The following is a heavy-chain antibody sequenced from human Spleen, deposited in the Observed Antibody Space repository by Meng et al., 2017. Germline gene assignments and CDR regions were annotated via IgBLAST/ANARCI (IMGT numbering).Heavy chain of an antibody. D-gene: IGHD6-19*01. J-gene: IGHJ4*02. CDR2: IYYSGNS. CDR3: VRIAVAGTIDY. CDR1: YGSFSGHY. Sequence: QVRLPQWGVGLLKPSETRYLTGGVYYGSFSGHYWSWSRQPPGKGLEWIATIYYSGNSYYNPSLTSRVTISVDTSKNQFSLKLSSVTAADTAVYYCVRIAVAGTIDYWGQGTLVTVSS. V-gene: IGHV4-34*01.